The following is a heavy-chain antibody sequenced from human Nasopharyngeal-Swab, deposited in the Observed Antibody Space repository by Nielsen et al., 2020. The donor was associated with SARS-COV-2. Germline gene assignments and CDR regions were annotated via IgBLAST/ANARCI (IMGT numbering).Heavy chain of an antibody. Sequence: GESLKISCAASGFTVSSNYMSWVRQAPGKGLEWVSAISGSGGSTYYADSVKGRFTISRDNSKNTLYLQMNSLRAEDTAVYYCAKSPPGSTRDYYYYGMDVWGQGTTVTVSS. D-gene: IGHD2-2*01. CDR1: GFTVSSNY. J-gene: IGHJ6*02. CDR3: AKSPPGSTRDYYYYGMDV. V-gene: IGHV3-23*01. CDR2: ISGSGGST.